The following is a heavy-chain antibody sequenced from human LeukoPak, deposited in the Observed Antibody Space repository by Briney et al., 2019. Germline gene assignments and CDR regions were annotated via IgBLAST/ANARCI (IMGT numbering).Heavy chain of an antibody. Sequence: SETLSLTCAVSGVSFDDYYWSWVRQTPGKGLEWIGEINHSGYTNDSPSLKSRVSLSIDTSRKQFSLNLRSVTVADAGIYYCTRMTTGHDYWGQGTLVTVSS. CDR1: GVSFDDYY. CDR2: INHSGYT. J-gene: IGHJ4*02. D-gene: IGHD4-17*01. CDR3: TRMTTGHDY. V-gene: IGHV4-34*01.